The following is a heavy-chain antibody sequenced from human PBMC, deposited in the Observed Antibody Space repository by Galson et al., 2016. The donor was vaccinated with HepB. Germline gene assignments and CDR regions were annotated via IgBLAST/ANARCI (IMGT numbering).Heavy chain of an antibody. J-gene: IGHJ4*02. CDR1: GFTLSTYA. CDR2: SSGTGATT. CDR3: TRDGYNHIAFDI. Sequence: SLRLSCAASGFTLSTYAISWVRQAPGKGLEWVSSSSGTGATTYYADSVEGRFSISRDNLRNTLYLQLDSLRAEDTALYYCTRDGYNHIAFDIWGQGTLVTVSS. V-gene: IGHV3-23*01. D-gene: IGHD5-24*01.